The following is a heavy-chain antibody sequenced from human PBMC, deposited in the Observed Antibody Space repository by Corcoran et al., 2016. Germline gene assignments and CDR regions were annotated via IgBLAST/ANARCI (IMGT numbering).Heavy chain of an antibody. CDR2: IYYSGST. V-gene: IGHV4-59*01. Sequence: QLQESGPGLVKPSETLSLTCTVSGGSISSYYWSWIRQPPGKGLDWIGYIYYSGSTNYNPSLKSRVTISVDTSKNQFSLKLSSVTAADTAVYYCASSTVTTSYYYYGMDVWGQGTTVTVSS. D-gene: IGHD4-17*01. CDR1: GGSISSYY. J-gene: IGHJ6*02. CDR3: ASSTVTTSYYYYGMDV.